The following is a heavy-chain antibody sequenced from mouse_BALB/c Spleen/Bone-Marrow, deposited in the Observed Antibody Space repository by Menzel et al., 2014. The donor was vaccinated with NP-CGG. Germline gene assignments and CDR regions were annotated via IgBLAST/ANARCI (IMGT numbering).Heavy chain of an antibody. CDR1: GFDFSRYW. Sequence: EVQLQQSGGGLVQPGGSLKLSCAASGFDFSRYWMTWVRQAPGKGLEWIGEINPDSSTINYTPSLKDKFIISRDNAKNTLYLQMSKVRPEDTALYYCAKNYYYGYVAYWGQGTLVTVSA. J-gene: IGHJ3*01. D-gene: IGHD1-2*01. V-gene: IGHV4-1*02. CDR2: INPDSSTI. CDR3: AKNYYYGYVAY.